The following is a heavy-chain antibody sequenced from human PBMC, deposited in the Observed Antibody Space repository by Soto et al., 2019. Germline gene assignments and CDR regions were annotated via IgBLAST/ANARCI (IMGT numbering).Heavy chain of an antibody. Sequence: QLQLQESGPGLVKPSETLSLTCTVSGGSISSSSYYWGWIRQPPGKGLEWIGSIYYSGSTYYNPSLKSRVTISVDTSKNQFSLKLSSVTAADTAVYYYARRSRGGYSYGGGDNWFDPWGQGTLVTVSS. V-gene: IGHV4-39*01. J-gene: IGHJ5*02. CDR1: GGSISSSSYY. CDR2: IYYSGST. CDR3: ARRSRGGYSYGGGDNWFDP. D-gene: IGHD5-18*01.